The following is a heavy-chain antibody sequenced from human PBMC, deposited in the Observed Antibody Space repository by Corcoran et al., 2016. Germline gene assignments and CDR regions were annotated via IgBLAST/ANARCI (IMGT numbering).Heavy chain of an antibody. CDR2: IPYDGSNK. CDR3: AKDSSPCLEWFLPYYDGMDV. D-gene: IGHD3-3*02. J-gene: IGHJ6*02. Sequence: QVQLVESGGGVVQPGRSLRLSCAASGFTFSSYGMHWVRQAPGKGLEWVAVIPYDGSNKYYADSVKGRFTISRDNSKNTLYLQMNSLRAEDTAVYYWAKDSSPCLEWFLPYYDGMDVWGQGTTVTVSS. V-gene: IGHV3-30*18. CDR1: GFTFSSYG.